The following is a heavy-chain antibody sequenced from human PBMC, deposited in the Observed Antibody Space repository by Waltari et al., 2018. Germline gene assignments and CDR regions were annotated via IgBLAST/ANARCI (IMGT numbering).Heavy chain of an antibody. Sequence: QLQMQESGPGLVRPSETLSLTCAGSGGSITTITSFWGWIRQPPGKGLEWIASFSYNGNTYYNPSLKSRVTISGDTSKNQFSLVLTSVTAADTAVYYCARGLGAIYWGHGTLVTVSS. J-gene: IGHJ4*01. D-gene: IGHD2-21*01. CDR2: FSYNGNT. V-gene: IGHV4-39*07. CDR3: ARGLGAIY. CDR1: GGSITTITSF.